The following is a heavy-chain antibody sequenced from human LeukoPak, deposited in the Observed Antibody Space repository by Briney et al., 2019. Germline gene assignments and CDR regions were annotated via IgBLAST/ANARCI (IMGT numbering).Heavy chain of an antibody. D-gene: IGHD2-15*01. CDR1: GYTFTGYY. CDR2: INPNSGGT. Sequence: ASVKVSCKASGYTFTGYYMHWVRQAPGQRLEWMGWINPNSGGTNYAQKFQGRVTMTRDTSISTAYMELSRLRSDDTAVYYCARDRPMEYCSGGSCYYFDYWGQGTLVTVSS. J-gene: IGHJ4*02. CDR3: ARDRPMEYCSGGSCYYFDY. V-gene: IGHV1-2*02.